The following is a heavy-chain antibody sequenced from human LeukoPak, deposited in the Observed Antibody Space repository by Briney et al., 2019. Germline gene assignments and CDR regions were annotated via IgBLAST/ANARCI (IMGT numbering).Heavy chain of an antibody. V-gene: IGHV1-24*01. CDR2: FDPEDGET. Sequence: ASVKVSCKVSGYTLTELSMDWVRQAPGKGLEWMGGFDPEDGETIYAQKFQGRVTMTEDTSTDTAYMELSSLRSEDTAVYYCATDRGFYGGNSEYYFDYWGQGTLVTVSS. CDR3: ATDRGFYGGNSEYYFDY. CDR1: GYTLTELS. J-gene: IGHJ4*02. D-gene: IGHD4-23*01.